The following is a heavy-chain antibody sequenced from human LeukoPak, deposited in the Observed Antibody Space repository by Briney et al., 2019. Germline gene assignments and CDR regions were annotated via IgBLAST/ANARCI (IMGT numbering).Heavy chain of an antibody. Sequence: SETLSLTCTVSGGSISSYYWSWIRQPPGKGLEWSGYIYYSGSINYNPSLKSRVTISVDTPKNQFSLKLSSVTAADTAVYYCARDMITFGGVRAYFDYWGQGILVTVSS. D-gene: IGHD3-16*01. J-gene: IGHJ4*02. CDR2: IYYSGSI. CDR3: ARDMITFGGVRAYFDY. V-gene: IGHV4-59*01. CDR1: GGSISSYY.